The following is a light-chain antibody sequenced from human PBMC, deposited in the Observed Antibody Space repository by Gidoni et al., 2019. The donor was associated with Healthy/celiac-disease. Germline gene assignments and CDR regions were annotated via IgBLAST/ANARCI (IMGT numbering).Light chain of an antibody. V-gene: IGKV3-11*01. CDR3: QQRSNWPRFT. Sequence: EIVLTQSPATLSLSPGERATLSCSASQSVSSYLAWYQQKPGQAPRLLIYDASNRATGIPARFSGSVSGTDFTLTISSLEPEDFAVYYCQQRSNWPRFTFXPXTKVDIK. CDR2: DAS. J-gene: IGKJ3*01. CDR1: QSVSSY.